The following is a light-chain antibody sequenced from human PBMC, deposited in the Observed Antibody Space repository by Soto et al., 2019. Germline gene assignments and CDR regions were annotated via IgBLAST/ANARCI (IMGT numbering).Light chain of an antibody. CDR1: QSVSSN. J-gene: IGKJ1*01. V-gene: IGKV3-15*01. Sequence: EIVMTQSPATLSVSPGERATLSCRASQSVSSNLAWYQRKPGQAPRLLIYGASTRATGIPARFSGSGSWTEFTLNISSLQSEDFVVSFCKQYNKSPWMFGQGTKV. CDR3: KQYNKSPWM. CDR2: GAS.